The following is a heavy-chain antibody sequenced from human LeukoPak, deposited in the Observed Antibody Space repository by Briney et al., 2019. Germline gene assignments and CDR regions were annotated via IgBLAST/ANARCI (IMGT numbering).Heavy chain of an antibody. J-gene: IGHJ3*02. CDR3: AKGLPRGYDFWSGKTGAFDI. CDR2: ISSSSSTI. D-gene: IGHD3-3*01. Sequence: GGSLRLSCADSGFTFSSYSMNWVRQAPGKGLEWVSYISSSSSTIYYADSVKGRFTISRDNSKNTLYLQMNSLRAEDTAVYYCAKGLPRGYDFWSGKTGAFDIWGQGTMVTVSS. V-gene: IGHV3-48*01. CDR1: GFTFSSYS.